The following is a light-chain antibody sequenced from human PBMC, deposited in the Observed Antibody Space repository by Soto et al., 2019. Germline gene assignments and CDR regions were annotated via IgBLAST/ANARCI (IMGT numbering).Light chain of an antibody. V-gene: IGLV1-40*01. CDR3: QSYDPSPSGSPYG. CDR1: SSNIGAGYD. Sequence: QSVLTQPPSVSGAPGQRVTISCTGSSSNIGAGYDVHWYQQLPGTAPKLLIYDNTNRPSGVPDRFSGSKSGTSASQAITGLQAEDEADYYCQSYDPSPSGSPYGFGTGTKVTVL. CDR2: DNT. J-gene: IGLJ1*01.